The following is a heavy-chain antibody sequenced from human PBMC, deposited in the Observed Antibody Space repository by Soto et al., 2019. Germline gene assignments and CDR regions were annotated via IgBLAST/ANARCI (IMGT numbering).Heavy chain of an antibody. CDR2: IYYSGST. D-gene: IGHD3-22*01. J-gene: IGHJ4*02. V-gene: IGHV4-59*01. CDR3: ARDGYYYDSSGYYPD. Sequence: QVQLQESGTGLVKPSETLSLTCTVSGGSISSYYWSWIRQPPGKGLEWIGYIYYSGSTNYNPSLKSRVTRSVDTSKNQFSLKLSSVTAADTAVYYCARDGYYYDSSGYYPDWGQGTLVTVSS. CDR1: GGSISSYY.